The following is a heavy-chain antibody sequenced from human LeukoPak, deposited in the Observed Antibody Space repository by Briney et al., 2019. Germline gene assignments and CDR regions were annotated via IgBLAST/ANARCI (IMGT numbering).Heavy chain of an antibody. J-gene: IGHJ4*02. V-gene: IGHV1-46*01. CDR2: INPSAGST. CDR1: GYTFTTYY. Sequence: GASVKVSCKASGYTFTTYYMHWVRQAPGQGLEWMGIINPSAGSTSYAQKFQGRVTMTRDTSTSTVYMELSSLTSDDTAVYYCARGRRTGEQWLAQYYWGQGTLVTVSS. CDR3: ARGRRTGEQWLAQYY. D-gene: IGHD6-19*01.